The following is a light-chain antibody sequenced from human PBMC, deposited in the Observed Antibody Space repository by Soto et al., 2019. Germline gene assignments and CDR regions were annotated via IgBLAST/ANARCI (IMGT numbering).Light chain of an antibody. J-gene: IGKJ3*01. CDR2: DAS. CDR1: QSVSTY. V-gene: IGKV3-11*01. CDR3: QHRHSWPFT. Sequence: EIVLTQSPVTLSLSPGERATLSCRASQSVSTYLGWYQQKPGQSPKLLIYDASNRATGIPARFSGSGSGTDFTLTISSLEPEDFAVYYCQHRHSWPFTFGPGTKVDIK.